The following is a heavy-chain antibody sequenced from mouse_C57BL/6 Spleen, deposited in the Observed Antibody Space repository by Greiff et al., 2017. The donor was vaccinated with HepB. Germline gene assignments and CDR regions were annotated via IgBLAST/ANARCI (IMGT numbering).Heavy chain of an antibody. J-gene: IGHJ3*01. CDR3: ARDLDGYYGVFFAY. CDR2: ISDGGSYT. D-gene: IGHD2-3*01. V-gene: IGHV5-4*01. Sequence: EVKVVESGGGLVKPGGSLKLSCAASGFTFSSYAMSWVRQTPEKRLEWVATISDGGSYTYYPDNVKGRFTISRDNAKNNLYLQMSHLKSEDTAMYYCARDLDGYYGVFFAYWGQGTLVTVSA. CDR1: GFTFSSYA.